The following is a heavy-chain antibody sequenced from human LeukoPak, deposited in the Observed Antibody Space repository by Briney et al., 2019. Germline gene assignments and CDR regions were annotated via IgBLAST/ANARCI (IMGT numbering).Heavy chain of an antibody. V-gene: IGHV3-21*01. Sequence: GGSLRLSCAASGFTFISYSMNWVRQAPGKGLEGVSSISSSSSYIYYADSVKGRFTISRDNAKNSLYLQMNSLRAEDTAVYYCARAITMVRGVYYYYMDVWGKGTTVTVSS. CDR1: GFTFISYS. D-gene: IGHD3-10*01. CDR3: ARAITMVRGVYYYYMDV. CDR2: ISSSSSYI. J-gene: IGHJ6*03.